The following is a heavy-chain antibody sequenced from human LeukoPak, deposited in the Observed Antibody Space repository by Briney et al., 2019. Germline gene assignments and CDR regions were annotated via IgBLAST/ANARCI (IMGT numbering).Heavy chain of an antibody. CDR3: ARGQYDGWGASYKWTPDF. J-gene: IGHJ4*02. D-gene: IGHD3-3*01. Sequence: GGSLRLSCAACGFTFSNFNMHWVRQAPGKGLEWVSSITCGGGYIYYADSVKGRFTPSRDNAKNSMHLQLNNLQVEDTAVCYCARGQYDGWGASYKWTPDFWGQGTLVSVPS. CDR1: GFTFSNFN. CDR2: ITCGGGYI. V-gene: IGHV3-21*01.